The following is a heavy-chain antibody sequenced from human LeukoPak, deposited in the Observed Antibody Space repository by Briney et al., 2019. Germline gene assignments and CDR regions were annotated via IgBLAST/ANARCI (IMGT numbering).Heavy chain of an antibody. CDR3: AKGSSRGSYYAFDY. V-gene: IGHV3-23*01. CDR1: GFTSSSYA. J-gene: IGHJ4*02. CDR2: ISGSGGST. D-gene: IGHD1-26*01. Sequence: PGGSLRLSCAASGFTSSSYAMSWVRQAPGKGLEWVSGISGSGGSTYYADSVKGRFTISRDNSKNTLYLQMNSLRAEDTAVYYGAKGSSRGSYYAFDYWGQGTLVTVSS.